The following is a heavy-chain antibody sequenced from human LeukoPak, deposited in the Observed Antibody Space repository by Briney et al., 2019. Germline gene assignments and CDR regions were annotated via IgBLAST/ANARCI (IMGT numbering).Heavy chain of an antibody. CDR2: TYYRSKWYI. D-gene: IGHD4-17*01. CDR3: ARAFYGRLDY. V-gene: IGHV6-1*01. J-gene: IGHJ4*02. Sequence: SQTLSLTCAISGDSVSSKSAAWNWIRQSPSRGLEWLGRTYYRSKWYIDYAVSVKSRILITPDTSRNQFSLQLNSVTPEDTAVYYCARAFYGRLDYWGQGTLVTVSS. CDR1: GDSVSSKSAA.